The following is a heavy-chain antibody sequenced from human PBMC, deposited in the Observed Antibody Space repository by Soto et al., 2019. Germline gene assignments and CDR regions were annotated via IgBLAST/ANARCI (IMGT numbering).Heavy chain of an antibody. D-gene: IGHD6-19*01. J-gene: IGHJ4*02. V-gene: IGHV1-18*01. CDR3: ARDERLWGIAVAGRLDY. CDR1: GYTFTSYG. Sequence: ASVKVSCKASGYTFTSYGISWVRQAPGQGLEWMGWISAYNGNTNYAQKLQGRVTMTTDTSTSTAYMELRSLRSDDTAVYYCARDERLWGIAVAGRLDYWGQGTLVTVSS. CDR2: ISAYNGNT.